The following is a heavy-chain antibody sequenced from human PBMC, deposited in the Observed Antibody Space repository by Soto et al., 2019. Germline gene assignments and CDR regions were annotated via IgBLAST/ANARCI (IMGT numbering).Heavy chain of an antibody. J-gene: IGHJ5*02. Sequence: SQTLSLTCVISGDSVSSNSAAWNWIRQSPSRGLEWLGRTYYKSKWYNDYAVSVKGRITVNPYTSKNHFSLQLNSVTPEDTAMYYCARALEGVVVDATNWFDPWGQGTLVTVSS. CDR1: GDSVSSNSAA. CDR2: TYYKSKWYN. CDR3: ARALEGVVVDATNWFDP. V-gene: IGHV6-1*01. D-gene: IGHD2-15*01.